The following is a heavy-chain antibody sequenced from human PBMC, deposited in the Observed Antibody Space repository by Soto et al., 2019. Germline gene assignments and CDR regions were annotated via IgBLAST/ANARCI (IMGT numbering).Heavy chain of an antibody. CDR2: ISAYNGNT. Sequence: ASVKVSCKASGYTFTSYGISWVRQAPGQGLEWMGWISAYNGNTNYAQKLQGRVTMTTDTSTSTAYMELRSLRSDDTAVYYCARRIAVAGHPYDAFDSWGQRTMVTVSS. CDR3: ARRIAVAGHPYDAFDS. D-gene: IGHD6-19*01. J-gene: IGHJ3*02. V-gene: IGHV1-18*01. CDR1: GYTFTSYG.